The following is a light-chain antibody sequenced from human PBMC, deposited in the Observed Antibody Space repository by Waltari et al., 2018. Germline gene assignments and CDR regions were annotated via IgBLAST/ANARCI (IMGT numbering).Light chain of an antibody. CDR3: LQYSTSPYS. CDR1: QSIGSW. V-gene: IGKV1D-16*01. J-gene: IGKJ2*03. Sequence: DIQMTQSPSSLSASAGDTVTITCRASQSIGSWLAWYHQEAGKAPKLLIYKASSLLTGVPSRFSGSGSGTYFTLTISGLQPEDFATYYCLQYSTSPYSFGQGTKVEIK. CDR2: KAS.